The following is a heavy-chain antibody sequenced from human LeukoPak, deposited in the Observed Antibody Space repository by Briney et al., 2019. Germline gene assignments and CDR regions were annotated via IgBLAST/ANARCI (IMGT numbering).Heavy chain of an antibody. J-gene: IGHJ5*02. Sequence: SETLSLTCAVYGGSFSGYYWSWIRQPPGKGLEWIGEINHSGSTNYNPSLKSRVTISVDTSKNQFSLKLSSVTAADTAVYYCAQGVVVVPAASMRSNWFDPWAREPRSPSPQ. D-gene: IGHD2-2*01. CDR2: INHSGST. CDR3: AQGVVVVPAASMRSNWFDP. V-gene: IGHV4-34*01. CDR1: GGSFSGYY.